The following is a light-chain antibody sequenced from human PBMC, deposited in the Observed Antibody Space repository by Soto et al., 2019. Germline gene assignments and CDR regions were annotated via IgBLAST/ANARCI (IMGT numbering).Light chain of an antibody. CDR2: GAS. CDR3: QQYNNWPPWT. CDR1: QSVSSN. V-gene: IGKV3-15*01. J-gene: IGKJ1*01. Sequence: GITQSPAALSVSPGERATLSCRASQSVSSNLAWYQQKPGQAPRLLIYGASTRATGIPARFSGSGSGTEFTLTISSLQSEDFAVYYCQQYNNWPPWTFGQGTKVDIK.